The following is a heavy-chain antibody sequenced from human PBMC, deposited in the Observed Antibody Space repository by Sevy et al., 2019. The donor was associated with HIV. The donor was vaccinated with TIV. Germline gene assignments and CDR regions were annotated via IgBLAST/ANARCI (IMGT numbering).Heavy chain of an antibody. Sequence: GGSLRLSCAASGFTFSSYGMHWVRQAPAKGLEWVAVIWYDGSNKYYADSVKGRVTISRDNSKNRLFLQMNSLRDEDTAVYYCARGLAALPGYYYGMDVWGQGTTVTVSS. J-gene: IGHJ6*02. V-gene: IGHV3-33*01. CDR1: GFTFSSYG. CDR3: ARGLAALPGYYYGMDV. CDR2: IWYDGSNK. D-gene: IGHD6-6*01.